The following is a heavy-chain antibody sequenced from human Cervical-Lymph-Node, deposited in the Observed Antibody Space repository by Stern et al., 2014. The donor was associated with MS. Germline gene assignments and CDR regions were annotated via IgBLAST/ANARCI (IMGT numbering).Heavy chain of an antibody. CDR3: ARRGSPNHGGYYFDY. Sequence: QITLKESGHTLVRPTQTLSLTCTFSGFSLTLTGEAVAWIRQPPGKALECLALIYWDDDKVYSPSLKNRIALTKDTSKHQVVFTMTNMDPMDTATYYCARRGSPNHGGYYFDYWGQGILVTVSS. D-gene: IGHD2-8*01. V-gene: IGHV2-5*02. CDR1: GFSLTLTGEA. J-gene: IGHJ4*02. CDR2: IYWDDDK.